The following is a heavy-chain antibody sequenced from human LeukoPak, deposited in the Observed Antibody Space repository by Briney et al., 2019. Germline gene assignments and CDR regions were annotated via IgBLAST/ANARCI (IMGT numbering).Heavy chain of an antibody. J-gene: IGHJ6*02. CDR1: GASINGYF. V-gene: IGHV4-59*01. CDR2: VPHTGAT. D-gene: IGHD1-26*01. Sequence: SETLSLTCSVSGASINGYFWSWVRQTPEKGLEWIGYVPHTGATTSNPTLKSRVSITIDTSKSQISLTMTSVTAADSALYYCARDRRGSFYTFDLWGPGTTVSVS. CDR3: ARDRRGSFYTFDL.